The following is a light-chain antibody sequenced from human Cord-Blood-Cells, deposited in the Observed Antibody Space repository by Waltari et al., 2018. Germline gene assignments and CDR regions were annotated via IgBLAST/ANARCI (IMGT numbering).Light chain of an antibody. J-gene: IGLJ1*01. CDR1: SSNIGAGYD. CDR2: GNS. CDR3: QSYDSSLSGYV. Sequence: QSVLTQPPSVSGAPGQRVTIPCTGRSSNIGAGYDVHWYQQLPGTAPNLLIYGNSNRPSGVPDRFSGSKSGTSASLAITGLQAEDEADYYCQSYDSSLSGYVFGTGTKVTVL. V-gene: IGLV1-40*01.